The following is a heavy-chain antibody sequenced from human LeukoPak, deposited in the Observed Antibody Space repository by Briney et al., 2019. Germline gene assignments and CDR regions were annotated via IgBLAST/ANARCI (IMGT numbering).Heavy chain of an antibody. Sequence: TSETLSLTCAVYGGSFSGYYWSWIRQHPGKGLEWIGEINHSGSTNYNPSLKSRVTISVDTSKNQFSLKLSSVTAADTAVYYCASLRWGYCSSTSCYSFGFYYWGQGTLVTVSS. CDR1: GGSFSGYY. D-gene: IGHD2-2*01. J-gene: IGHJ4*02. CDR2: INHSGST. CDR3: ASLRWGYCSSTSCYSFGFYY. V-gene: IGHV4-34*01.